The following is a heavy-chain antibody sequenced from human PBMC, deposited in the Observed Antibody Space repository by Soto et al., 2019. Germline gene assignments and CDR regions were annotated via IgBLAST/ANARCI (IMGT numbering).Heavy chain of an antibody. Sequence: PGGSLRLSCAASGFTFSTFALHWVRQAPGEGLEWVALISHDGRIEQCADSVKGLFTISRDNSKNTLYMQMDSLRLEDTAVYYCAHPRGYGVFDAYDIWGQGTMVTVSS. CDR2: ISHDGRIE. CDR3: AHPRGYGVFDAYDI. D-gene: IGHD4-17*01. J-gene: IGHJ3*02. CDR1: GFTFSTFA. V-gene: IGHV3-30-3*01.